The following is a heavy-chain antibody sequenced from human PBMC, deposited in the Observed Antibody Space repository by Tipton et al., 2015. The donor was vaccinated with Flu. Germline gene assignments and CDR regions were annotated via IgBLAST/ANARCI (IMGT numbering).Heavy chain of an antibody. CDR1: GGPITSGADY. Sequence: TLSLTCTVSGGPITSGADYWSWIRQHPGKGLEWIGHIYYIGTTYYNPSLKSRVTISVDTSKNQFSLRLTSVTAADTAVYYCARRDYSNYVSDPKNWFDSWGQGTLVTVSS. CDR3: ARRDYSNYVSDPKNWFDS. V-gene: IGHV4-30-4*01. D-gene: IGHD4-11*01. CDR2: IYYIGTT. J-gene: IGHJ5*01.